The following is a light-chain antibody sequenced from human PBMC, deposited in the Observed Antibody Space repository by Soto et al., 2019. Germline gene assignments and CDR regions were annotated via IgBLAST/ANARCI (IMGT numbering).Light chain of an antibody. Sequence: QPVLTQPPSASETPGQRVTISCSGSSSNIGSNYVYWYQQLPGTAPKLLIYRNNQRPSGVPDRFSGSKSGTSASLAISGLRSEDEADYYCAAWDDSLSGLYVFGTGTKLTVL. V-gene: IGLV1-47*01. CDR1: SSNIGSNY. CDR3: AAWDDSLSGLYV. CDR2: RNN. J-gene: IGLJ1*01.